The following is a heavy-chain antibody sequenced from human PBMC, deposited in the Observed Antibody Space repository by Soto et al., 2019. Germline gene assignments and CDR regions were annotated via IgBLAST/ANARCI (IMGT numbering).Heavy chain of an antibody. V-gene: IGHV3-74*01. J-gene: IGHJ4*02. Sequence: PGGSLRLSCAASGFTLSSHFMHWVRQAPGKGLVWVSRINADGSYTNYADSVKGRFTIFRDNAKNTLYLQIDSLRVEDTAVYYCVRGSVSNEVRRLFDYWGQGTLVTVSS. CDR1: GFTLSSHF. CDR2: INADGSYT. CDR3: VRGSVSNEVRRLFDY. D-gene: IGHD3-10*01.